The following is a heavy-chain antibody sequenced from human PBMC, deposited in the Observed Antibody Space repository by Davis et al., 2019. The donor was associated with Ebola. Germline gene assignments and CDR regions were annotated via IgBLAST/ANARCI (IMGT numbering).Heavy chain of an antibody. D-gene: IGHD1-7*01. V-gene: IGHV5-51*01. Sequence: KVSCKGSGYSFTSYWIGWVRQMPGKGLEWMGIIYPGDSDTRYSPSFQGQVTISADKSISTAYLQWSSLRSEDTAVYYCARGHSPVRSYNWNSYRPYYYYGMDVWGKGTTVTVSS. J-gene: IGHJ6*04. CDR1: GYSFTSYW. CDR3: ARGHSPVRSYNWNSYRPYYYYGMDV. CDR2: IYPGDSDT.